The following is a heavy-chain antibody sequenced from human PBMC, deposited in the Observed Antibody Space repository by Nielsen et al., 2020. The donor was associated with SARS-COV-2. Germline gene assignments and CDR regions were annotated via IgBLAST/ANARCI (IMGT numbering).Heavy chain of an antibody. V-gene: IGHV3-9*01. D-gene: IGHD4-17*01. CDR1: GFTFDDYA. J-gene: IGHJ2*01. CDR3: AKVYGDYVGFFDV. CDR2: ISWNSVSI. Sequence: SLKISCVGSGFTFDDYAMHWVRQAPGKGLEWVSGISWNSVSIDYADSVKGRFTIPRDNAKSSLYLQMNSLRAEDTAFYYCAKVYGDYVGFFDVWGRGTLVTVSS.